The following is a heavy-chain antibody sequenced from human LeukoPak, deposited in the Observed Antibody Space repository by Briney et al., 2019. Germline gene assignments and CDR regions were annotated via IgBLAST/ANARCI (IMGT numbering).Heavy chain of an antibody. D-gene: IGHD5-18*01. Sequence: ASVKVSCKASGYTFSTYGISWVRQVPGQGLEWMGWISGNNGHTNYAQSLQGRLTMTADTSTSTVYMELRSLRSDDTAVYYCTYSYGYYYYWGQGTLVTVSS. CDR3: TYSYGYYYY. V-gene: IGHV1-18*01. J-gene: IGHJ4*02. CDR1: GYTFSTYG. CDR2: ISGNNGHT.